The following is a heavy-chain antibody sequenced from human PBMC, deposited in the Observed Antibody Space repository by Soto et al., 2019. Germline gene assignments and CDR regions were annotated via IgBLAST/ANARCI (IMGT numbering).Heavy chain of an antibody. CDR2: IYYSGST. D-gene: IGHD3-9*01. J-gene: IGHJ4*02. CDR3: SRGLNFDWLIG. V-gene: IGHV4-31*03. CDR1: GGSISSGGYY. Sequence: QVQLQESGPGLVKPSQTLSLTCTVSGGSISSGGYYWSWIRQHPGKGLEWIGYIYYSGSTYYNPSLTSRVTISVGTSKTQFYLKLSSVTAADKAVYYCSRGLNFDWLIGWGQGTLVTVSS.